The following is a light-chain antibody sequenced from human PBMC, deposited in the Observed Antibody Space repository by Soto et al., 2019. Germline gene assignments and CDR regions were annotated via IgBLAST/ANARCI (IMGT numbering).Light chain of an antibody. CDR2: EVS. Sequence: QSALTQPASVSGSPGQSITISCTGTSRDVGSYNLVSWYQQHPGKAPKLMIYEVSKRPSGVSNRFSGSKSGNTASLTISGLQAEDEADYYCCSYAGSSTLNYVFGTGTKLTVL. CDR1: SRDVGSYNL. CDR3: CSYAGSSTLNYV. V-gene: IGLV2-23*02. J-gene: IGLJ1*01.